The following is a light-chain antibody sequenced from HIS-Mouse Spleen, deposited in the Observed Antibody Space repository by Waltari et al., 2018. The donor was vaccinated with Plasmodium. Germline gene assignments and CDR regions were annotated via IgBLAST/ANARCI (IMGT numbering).Light chain of an antibody. CDR3: AAWDDSLNGVV. J-gene: IGLJ2*01. CDR2: SNN. Sequence: QSVLTQPPSASGTPGPRVTISCSGSSSNIGSNTVNWYQQLPGPAPTLLIYSNNQRPSGVPDRFSGSKSGTSASLAISGLQSEDEADYYCAAWDDSLNGVVFGGGTKLTVL. V-gene: IGLV1-44*01. CDR1: SSNIGSNT.